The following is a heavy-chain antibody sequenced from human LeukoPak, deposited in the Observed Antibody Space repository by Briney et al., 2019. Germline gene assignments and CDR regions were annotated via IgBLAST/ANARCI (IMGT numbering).Heavy chain of an antibody. V-gene: IGHV3-30*02. J-gene: IGHJ4*02. Sequence: GGSLRLSCAASGFTFSSYGMHWVRQAPGKGLEWVAFIQYDGSNKYYAVSVKGRFTISRDNSKNTLYLQMNSLRAEDTAIYYCAKGRRVTREYYFDYWGQGTLVTVSS. CDR3: AKGRRVTREYYFDY. D-gene: IGHD2-21*02. CDR2: IQYDGSNK. CDR1: GFTFSSYG.